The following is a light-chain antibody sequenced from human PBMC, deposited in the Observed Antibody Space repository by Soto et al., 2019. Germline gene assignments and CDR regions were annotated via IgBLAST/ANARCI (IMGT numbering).Light chain of an antibody. CDR3: QQYGSSPYT. V-gene: IGKV3-20*01. CDR2: GAS. J-gene: IGKJ2*01. CDR1: QSVRNSY. Sequence: EIVSTQSPGTLSLSPGERATLSCSASQSVRNSYLAWYQQKPGQAPRLLIYGASGRATGIPDRFSGSGSGTDFTLTISRLEPEDFAVYYCQQYGSSPYTFGQGTKLEI.